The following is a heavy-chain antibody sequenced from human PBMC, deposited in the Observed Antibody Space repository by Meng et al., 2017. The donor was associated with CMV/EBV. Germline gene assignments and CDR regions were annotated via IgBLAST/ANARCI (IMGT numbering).Heavy chain of an antibody. V-gene: IGHV4-4*07. CDR2: IYTSGST. CDR1: GGSNSSYC. J-gene: IGHJ4*02. CDR3: ARGSYYRYVIDY. Sequence: QVHCQGPAPGLVTPPEPRSLPSPVSGGSNSSYCWSWIRQPAGKGLEWIGRIYTSGSTNYNPSLKSRVTMSVDTSKNQFSLKLSSVTAADTAVYYCARGSYYRYVIDYWGQGTLVTVSS. D-gene: IGHD2-21*01.